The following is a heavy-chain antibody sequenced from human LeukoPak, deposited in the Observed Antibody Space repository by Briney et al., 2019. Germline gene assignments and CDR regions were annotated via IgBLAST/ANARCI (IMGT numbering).Heavy chain of an antibody. J-gene: IGHJ6*03. CDR1: GGSISSYY. CDR3: ARGVYSYYYYYMDV. Sequence: SETLSLTCTVSGGSISSYYWSWIRQPPGKGLEWIGYIYYSGSTNYNPSLKSRVTISVDTSKNQFSLKLSSVTAADTAVYYCARGVYSYYYYYMDVWGKETSVTVSS. D-gene: IGHD2-15*01. CDR2: IYYSGST. V-gene: IGHV4-59*01.